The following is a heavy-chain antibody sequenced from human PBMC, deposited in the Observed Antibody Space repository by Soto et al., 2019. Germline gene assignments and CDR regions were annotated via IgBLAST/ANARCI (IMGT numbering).Heavy chain of an antibody. CDR1: GYIFTSNW. CDR2: IFPGDSDT. V-gene: IGHV5-51*01. D-gene: IGHD6-6*01. J-gene: IGHJ5*02. CDR3: ARHPPFSSSSDRLEP. Sequence: PGDYLKISCKASGYIFTSNWIAWVRQMPGKGLEWMGIIFPGDSDTRYSPSFQGQVTISADKSTSTAYLQWRSLKASDTAIYYCARHPPFSSSSDRLEPWGQGTLVTVSS.